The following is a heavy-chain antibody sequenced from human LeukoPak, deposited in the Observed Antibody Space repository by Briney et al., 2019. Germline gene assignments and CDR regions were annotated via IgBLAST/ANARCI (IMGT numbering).Heavy chain of an antibody. J-gene: IGHJ5*02. D-gene: IGHD6-19*01. CDR1: GGSFSGYY. CDR3: ARHAGYSSGWVSS. V-gene: IGHV4-34*01. Sequence: SETLSLTCAVYGGSFSGYYWSWIRQPPGKGLEWIGEINHSGSTNYNPSLKSRVTISVDTSKNQFSLKLSSVTAADTAVHYCARHAGYSSGWVSSWGQGTLVTVSS. CDR2: INHSGST.